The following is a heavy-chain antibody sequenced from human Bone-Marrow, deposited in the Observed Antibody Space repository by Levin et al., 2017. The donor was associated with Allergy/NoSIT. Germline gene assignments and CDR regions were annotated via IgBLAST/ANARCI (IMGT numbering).Heavy chain of an antibody. J-gene: IGHJ5*01. CDR2: VRATGSHT. Sequence: ASVKVSCVASGLSFRQSAMTWVRQAPGKGLEWVSTVRATGSHTYYADSVQGRFTISRDDSKNTLYLQMNSLRAEDTAVYYCAKMYYGSGTYGWFDSWGQGTLVTVSS. V-gene: IGHV3-23*01. D-gene: IGHD3-10*01. CDR3: AKMYYGSGTYGWFDS. CDR1: GLSFRQSA.